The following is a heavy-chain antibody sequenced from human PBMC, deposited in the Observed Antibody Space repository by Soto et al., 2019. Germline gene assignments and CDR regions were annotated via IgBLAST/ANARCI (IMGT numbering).Heavy chain of an antibody. D-gene: IGHD6-19*01. Sequence: PSETLSLTCPVSGASISGTSWSWFRQPPGKGLECIGYIYYSESTIYNSSLKGRVTMSVDTSRNQFSLRLSSVSAADTAVYYCARGRLSGRLYYFYMDVWGKGTTVTVSS. CDR3: ARGRLSGRLYYFYMDV. J-gene: IGHJ6*03. V-gene: IGHV4-59*08. CDR1: GASISGTS. CDR2: IYYSEST.